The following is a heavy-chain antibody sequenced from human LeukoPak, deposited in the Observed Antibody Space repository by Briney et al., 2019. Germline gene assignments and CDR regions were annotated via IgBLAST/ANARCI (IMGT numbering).Heavy chain of an antibody. J-gene: IGHJ5*01. Sequence: PGGSLRLSCAASGFIFSNYAMHWVRQAPGKGPEWVSVIWHDGSRTFYVDSAKGRFTISRDSSRNTLFLEMNGLRVEDTAVYYCARGYSGVAGNPNWFDSWGQGTLVTVSS. CDR2: IWHDGSRT. CDR3: ARGYSGVAGNPNWFDS. D-gene: IGHD4-23*01. V-gene: IGHV3-33*02. CDR1: GFIFSNYA.